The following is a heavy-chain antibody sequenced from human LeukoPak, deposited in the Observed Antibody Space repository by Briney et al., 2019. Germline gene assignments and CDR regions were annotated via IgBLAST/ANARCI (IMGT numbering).Heavy chain of an antibody. CDR2: IYYSGSA. V-gene: IGHV4-59*01. CDR1: GGSISGYY. CDR3: ARDRDSSGWFDY. Sequence: SETLSLTCTVSGGSISGYYWGWIRQPPGKGLEWIGFIYYSGSANYNPSLKSRVTISVDTSTNRFSLKLSSVTAADTAVYYCARDRDSSGWFDYWGQGTLVTVSS. D-gene: IGHD6-19*01. J-gene: IGHJ4*02.